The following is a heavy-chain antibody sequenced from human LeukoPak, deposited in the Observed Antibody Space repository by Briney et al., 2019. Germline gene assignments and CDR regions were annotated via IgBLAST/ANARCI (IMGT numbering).Heavy chain of an antibody. CDR2: IIPIFGTA. Sequence: SVKVSCKASGGTFSSYAISWVRQAPGQGLEWMGGIIPIFGTANYAQKFQGRVTITTDESTSTAYMELSSLRSEDTAVYYCARDPRPSYDSSDYYYPGDYWGQGTLVTVSS. J-gene: IGHJ4*02. D-gene: IGHD3-22*01. V-gene: IGHV1-69*05. CDR3: ARDPRPSYDSSDYYYPGDY. CDR1: GGTFSSYA.